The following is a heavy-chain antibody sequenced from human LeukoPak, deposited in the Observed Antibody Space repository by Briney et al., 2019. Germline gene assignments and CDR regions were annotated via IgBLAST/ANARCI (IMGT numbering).Heavy chain of an antibody. V-gene: IGHV4-34*01. CDR1: GGSFSGYY. Sequence: SETLSFTCAVYGGSFSGYYWSWIRQPPGKGLEWIGEINHSGSTNYNPSLKSRVTISVDTSKNQFSLKLSSVTAADTAVYYCARSDGYGLVDIWGQGTMVTVSS. J-gene: IGHJ3*02. CDR2: INHSGST. D-gene: IGHD3-10*01. CDR3: ARSDGYGLVDI.